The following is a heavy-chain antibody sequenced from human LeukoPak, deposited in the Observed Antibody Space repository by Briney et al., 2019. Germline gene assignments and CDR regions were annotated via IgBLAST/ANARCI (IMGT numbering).Heavy chain of an antibody. CDR1: GYTFPSYG. J-gene: IGHJ3*02. D-gene: IGHD2-2*01. V-gene: IGHV1-18*01. Sequence: GASVTVSCKGSGYTFPSYGISELRQAAGQGLEWVGWIRTHSGNTKLAQKLQGRVTKTTDTSTSTAYMELRSLISDDKAVYYCARDWENIGYCSSTSCPSNAFDIWGQGTMVTVSS. CDR3: ARDWENIGYCSSTSCPSNAFDI. CDR2: IRTHSGNT.